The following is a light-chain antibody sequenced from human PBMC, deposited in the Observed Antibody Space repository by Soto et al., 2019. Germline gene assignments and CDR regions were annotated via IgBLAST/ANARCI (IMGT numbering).Light chain of an antibody. V-gene: IGKV3-20*01. CDR1: QSVSKNY. CDR3: QQYGSSGT. CDR2: GAS. J-gene: IGKJ1*01. Sequence: EIVLTQSPGTLSLSPGERATLSCRASQSVSKNYLAWYQQKPGQAPRLLIYGASNRATGIPDRLSGSGSGTDFTLTISRLEPEDFAVYYCQQYGSSGTFGQGTKVEIK.